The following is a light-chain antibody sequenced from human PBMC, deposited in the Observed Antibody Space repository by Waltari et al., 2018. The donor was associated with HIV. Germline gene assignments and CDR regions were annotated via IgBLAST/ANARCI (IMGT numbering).Light chain of an antibody. V-gene: IGLV2-11*01. CDR2: DVS. J-gene: IGLJ2*01. CDR1: SRDVGSYNY. CDR3: CSYAGTYTFVV. Sequence: QSSLTQPRSLSGSPAQSVTISCTGTSRDVGSYNYVSWYQLHPGKAPNLILYDVSERPSGFPDRFSGYKSRNSASLTISGLQAEDEADYYCCSYAGTYTFVVFGGGTKLTVL.